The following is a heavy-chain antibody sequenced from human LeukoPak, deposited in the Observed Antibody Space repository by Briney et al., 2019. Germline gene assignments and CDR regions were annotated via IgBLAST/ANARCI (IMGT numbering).Heavy chain of an antibody. CDR1: GYTFTGLY. J-gene: IGHJ4*02. V-gene: IGHV1-2*02. Sequence: ASVKLSCKASGYTFTGLYMQWARHPPGQGLEWVGWNHPNSGRTNYAQKLKGRVPMTTDTSTSTANMELRSLRSDDTPVYYCARDPVLYYYDSSGYCYLDYWGQGTLVTVSS. D-gene: IGHD3-22*01. CDR2: NHPNSGRT. CDR3: ARDPVLYYYDSSGYCYLDY.